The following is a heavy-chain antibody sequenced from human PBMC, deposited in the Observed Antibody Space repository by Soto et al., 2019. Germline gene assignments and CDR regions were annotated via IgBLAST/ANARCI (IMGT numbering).Heavy chain of an antibody. CDR3: ARDSVALWFGERTHWFDP. J-gene: IGHJ5*02. D-gene: IGHD3-10*01. V-gene: IGHV4-31*03. CDR1: GGSISSGGYY. CDR2: IYYSGST. Sequence: PSETLSLTCTVSGGSISSGGYYWSWIRQHPEKGLEWIGYIYYSGSTYYNPSLKSRVTISVDTSKNQFSLKLSSVTAADTAVYYCARDSVALWFGERTHWFDPWGQGTLVTVSS.